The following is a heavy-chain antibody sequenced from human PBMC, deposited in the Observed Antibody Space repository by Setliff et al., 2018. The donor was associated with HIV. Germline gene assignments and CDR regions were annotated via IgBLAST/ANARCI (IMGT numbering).Heavy chain of an antibody. V-gene: IGHV4-59*01. CDR1: GGSISSFY. CDR3: ARAGSYGWDY. J-gene: IGHJ4*02. Sequence: KASETLSLTCTVSGGSISSFYWTWIRQPPGKGLEWIGYIYYSGSTSYNPSLKSRLTISVDTSKNQVSLKLSSVTAADTAVYYCARAGSYGWDYWGQGTLVTVSS. D-gene: IGHD5-18*01. CDR2: IYYSGST.